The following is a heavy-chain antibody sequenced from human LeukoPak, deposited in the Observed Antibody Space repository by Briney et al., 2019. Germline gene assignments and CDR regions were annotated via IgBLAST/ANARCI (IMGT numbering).Heavy chain of an antibody. Sequence: SETLSLTCTVSGGSINSSGYYWGWIRQPPGKGLEWIGSHYYSGSTYYNPSLKSRVTISVDTSKNQFSLKLRSLTAADTAVYYCARHRAGYHIDSWGQGTLVTVSS. CDR1: GGSINSSGYY. V-gene: IGHV4-39*01. CDR2: HYYSGST. D-gene: IGHD3-9*01. J-gene: IGHJ4*02. CDR3: ARHRAGYHIDS.